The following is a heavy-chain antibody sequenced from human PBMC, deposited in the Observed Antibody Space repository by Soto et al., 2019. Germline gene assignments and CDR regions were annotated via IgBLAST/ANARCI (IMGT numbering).Heavy chain of an antibody. J-gene: IGHJ3*01. D-gene: IGHD1-26*01. Sequence: QITLKESGATLVKPTQTLTLTCTFSGFSLNTSGVGVGWVRQPPGKALEWLAVIYWSRDKRYSPSLKTRLSIATNPSKDQAVHTMSNMEPVDTASFFCAHMLPSTTSAFDVWGQGILV. CDR1: GFSLNTSGVG. CDR3: AHMLPSTTSAFDV. V-gene: IGHV2-5*01. CDR2: IYWSRDK.